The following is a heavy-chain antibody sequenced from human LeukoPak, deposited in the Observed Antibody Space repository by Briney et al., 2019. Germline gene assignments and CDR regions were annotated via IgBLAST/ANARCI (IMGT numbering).Heavy chain of an antibody. CDR1: GYTFTSYG. CDR2: ISAYNGNT. J-gene: IGHJ5*02. Sequence: ASVKVSCKASGYTFTSYGISWVRQAPGQGLEWMGWISAYNGNTNYAQKFQGRVTMTTDTSTSTAYMELRSLRSDDTAVYYCARDRQRVVVVAATPNWFDPWGQGTLVTVSS. CDR3: ARDRQRVVVVAATPNWFDP. V-gene: IGHV1-18*04. D-gene: IGHD2-15*01.